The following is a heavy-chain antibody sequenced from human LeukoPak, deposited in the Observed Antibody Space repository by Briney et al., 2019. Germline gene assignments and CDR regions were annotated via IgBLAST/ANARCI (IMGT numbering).Heavy chain of an antibody. D-gene: IGHD3-10*01. V-gene: IGHV3-43*02. CDR1: GFTFDDYA. CDR2: ISGDGGST. Sequence: PGGSLRLSCAASGFTFDDYAMHWVRQAPGKGLEWVSLISGDGGSTYYADSVKGRFTISRDNSKNSLYLQMNSLRTEDTALYYCAKVIHASSSDVGMDVWGQGTTVTVSS. CDR3: AKVIHASSSDVGMDV. J-gene: IGHJ6*02.